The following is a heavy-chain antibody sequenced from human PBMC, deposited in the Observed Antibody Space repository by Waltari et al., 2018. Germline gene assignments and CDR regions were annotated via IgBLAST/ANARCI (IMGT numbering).Heavy chain of an antibody. CDR1: GYTFTSYA. Sequence: QVQLVQSGAEVKKPGASVKVSCKASGYTFTSYAMHWVRQAPGQRLEWMGWINAGNGNTKYSKKFQGRVTITRDTSASTAYMELSSLRSEDTAVYYCARGEGWLGREGGNWFDPWGQGTLVTVSS. CDR3: ARGEGWLGREGGNWFDP. J-gene: IGHJ5*02. V-gene: IGHV1-3*01. CDR2: INAGNGNT. D-gene: IGHD5-12*01.